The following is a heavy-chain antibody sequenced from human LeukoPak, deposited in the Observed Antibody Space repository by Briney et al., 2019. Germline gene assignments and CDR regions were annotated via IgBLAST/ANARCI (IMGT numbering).Heavy chain of an antibody. D-gene: IGHD1-26*01. CDR2: IYSSGST. CDR1: GGSINNHY. CDR3: AREASAVGATGGFFDY. Sequence: SETLSLTCTVSGGSINNHYWSWIRQPPGKGLEWIGYIYSSGSTNYNPSLKSRVTISLDMSKTQFSLRLSSVTAADTAVYYCAREASAVGATGGFFDYWGQGTLVTVSS. J-gene: IGHJ4*02. V-gene: IGHV4-59*11.